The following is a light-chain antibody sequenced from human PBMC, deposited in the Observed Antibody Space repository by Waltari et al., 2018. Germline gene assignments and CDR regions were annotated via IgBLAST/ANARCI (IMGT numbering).Light chain of an antibody. Sequence: QSVLTQAPSASGTPGQRVTISCSGSSSNLGRNFVFWYQLLPGMPPKLRIFRNNQRRAGGPERVSGSKSGTSASRAISGLRSEDEADYSCAAWDDSLRGRVFGTGTKLTVL. CDR2: RNN. J-gene: IGLJ3*02. CDR1: SSNLGRNF. CDR3: AAWDDSLRGRV. V-gene: IGLV1-47*01.